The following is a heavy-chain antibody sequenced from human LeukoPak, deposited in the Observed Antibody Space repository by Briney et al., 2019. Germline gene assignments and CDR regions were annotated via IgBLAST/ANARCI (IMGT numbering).Heavy chain of an antibody. CDR1: GFTFSSYS. Sequence: GGSLRHTCAASGFTFSSYSMNWVRQAPGKGLEWVSDISSSGSSIYYADSVKGRFTISRDNAKNSLYLQMNSLRAEDTAVYYCARVLTGYYMTNFYYYLDVWGKGTSVTISS. J-gene: IGHJ6*03. D-gene: IGHD3-9*01. V-gene: IGHV3-48*04. CDR3: ARVLTGYYMTNFYYYLDV. CDR2: ISSSGSSI.